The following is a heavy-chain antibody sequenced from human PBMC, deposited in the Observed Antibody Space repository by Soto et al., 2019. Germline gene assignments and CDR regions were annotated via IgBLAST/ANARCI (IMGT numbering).Heavy chain of an antibody. Sequence: QVQLVESGGGVVQPGRSLRLSCAASGFTFSSYAMHWVRQAPGKGLEWVAVISYDGSNKYYADSVKGRFTISRDNSKNTLYLQMNSLRAEDTAVYYCARESITMVRGVLSTPYYYYGMDVWGQGTTVTVSS. CDR3: ARESITMVRGVLSTPYYYYGMDV. CDR2: ISYDGSNK. CDR1: GFTFSSYA. J-gene: IGHJ6*02. D-gene: IGHD3-10*01. V-gene: IGHV3-30-3*01.